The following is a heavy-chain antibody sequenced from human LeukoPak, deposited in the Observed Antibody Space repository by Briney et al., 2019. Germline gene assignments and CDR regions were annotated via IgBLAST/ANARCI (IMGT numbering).Heavy chain of an antibody. D-gene: IGHD2-2*01. V-gene: IGHV1-69*05. Sequence: SVKVSCKASGGTFSSYAISWVRQAPGQGLEWMGGIIPIFGTANYAQKFQGRVTITTDESTSTAYMELNSLRSEDTAVYYCARAGDIVVVPAANWFDPWGQGTLVTVSS. J-gene: IGHJ5*02. CDR1: GGTFSSYA. CDR2: IIPIFGTA. CDR3: ARAGDIVVVPAANWFDP.